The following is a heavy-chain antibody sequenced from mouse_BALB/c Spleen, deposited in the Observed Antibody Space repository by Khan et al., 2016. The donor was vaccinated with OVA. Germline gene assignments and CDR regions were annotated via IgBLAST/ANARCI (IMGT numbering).Heavy chain of an antibody. Sequence: EVQLQESGPGLVKPSQSLSLTCTVTGYSITSDYAWNWIRQFPGNKLEWMGYISYSGSTTYNPSLKSRISITRDTSKDQFFLQLKSVTSEDTATXYCASELGRCYPLDYWGHGTSVTVSS. J-gene: IGHJ4*01. CDR2: ISYSGST. V-gene: IGHV3-2*02. D-gene: IGHD4-1*01. CDR1: GYSITSDYA. CDR3: ASELGRCYPLDY.